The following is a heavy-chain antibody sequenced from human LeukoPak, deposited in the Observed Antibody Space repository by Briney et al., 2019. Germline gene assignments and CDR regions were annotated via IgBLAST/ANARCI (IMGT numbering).Heavy chain of an antibody. D-gene: IGHD1-26*01. CDR1: GYTFTDYF. CDR3: ARAAIAGPTTGRTVFFLH. Sequence: ASVQVSCQASGYTFTDYFMHWVRPAPGQGLAWMGWIDLNCGDTSYAKKFQGRVTMTRDTSISTAYMELSSLRSDDRALYYCARAAIAGPTTGRTVFFLHWGQGTLVTVSS. J-gene: IGHJ1*01. V-gene: IGHV1-2*02. CDR2: IDLNCGDT.